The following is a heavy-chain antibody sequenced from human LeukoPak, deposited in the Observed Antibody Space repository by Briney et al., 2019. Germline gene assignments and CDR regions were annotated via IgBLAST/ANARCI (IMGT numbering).Heavy chain of an antibody. V-gene: IGHV4-34*01. CDR3: ASQTGSGLFILP. CDR1: GGSFSGYY. D-gene: IGHD3/OR15-3a*01. J-gene: IGHJ4*02. Sequence: SETLSLTCAVYGGSFSGYYWSWIRQPPGKGLEWIGSIYYSGSTYYNPSLKSRVTISIDTSKNQFSLRLTSVTAADTAVYYCASQTGSGLFILPGGQGTLVTVSS. CDR2: IYYSGST.